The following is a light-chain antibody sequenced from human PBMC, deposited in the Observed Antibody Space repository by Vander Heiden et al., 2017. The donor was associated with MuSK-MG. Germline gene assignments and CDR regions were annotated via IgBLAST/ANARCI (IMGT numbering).Light chain of an antibody. CDR3: QQSYSTPRVT. J-gene: IGKJ2*01. Sequence: DIQMTQSPSSLSASVGDRVTITCRASQSISSYLNWYQQKPGKAPKLLIYAESSLQSGVPSRFSGSGSGTDFTLTISSLQPEDFAAYYCQQSYSTPRVTFGQGTQLEIK. V-gene: IGKV1-39*01. CDR2: AES. CDR1: QSISSY.